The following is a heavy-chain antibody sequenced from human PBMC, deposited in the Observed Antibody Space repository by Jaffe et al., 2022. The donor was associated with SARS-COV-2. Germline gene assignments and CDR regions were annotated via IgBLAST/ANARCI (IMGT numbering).Heavy chain of an antibody. V-gene: IGHV5-51*01. J-gene: IGHJ3*02. CDR2: ILPGDSDT. D-gene: IGHD6-25*01. CDR3: ARRALAADAFDI. Sequence: EVRLVQSGAEVKKPGESLRISCQGSGYRFTNNWIGWVRQMPGKGLEWMGIILPGDSDTRYSPSFQGQVTISADKSISTAYLQWSSLRASDTAKYYCARRALAADAFDIWGQGTMVTVSS. CDR1: GYRFTNNW.